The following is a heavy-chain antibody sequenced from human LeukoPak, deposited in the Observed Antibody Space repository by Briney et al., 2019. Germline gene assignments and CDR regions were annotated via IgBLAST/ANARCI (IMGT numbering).Heavy chain of an antibody. J-gene: IGHJ3*02. V-gene: IGHV3-23*01. Sequence: GGSLRLSCAASGFTFDNYAMNWVRQAPGKGLEWLAYIRGGGGVTRYSDSVKDRFTISRDNSKSTLYLQMNSLRAEDTAIYYCAKCSASYYNDAFDIWGRGTMVTVSS. CDR3: AKCSASYYNDAFDI. D-gene: IGHD3-10*01. CDR1: GFTFDNYA. CDR2: IRGGGGVT.